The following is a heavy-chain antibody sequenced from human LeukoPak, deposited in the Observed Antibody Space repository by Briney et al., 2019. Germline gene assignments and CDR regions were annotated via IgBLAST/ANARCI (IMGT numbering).Heavy chain of an antibody. V-gene: IGHV1-2*04. D-gene: IGHD3-22*01. CDR2: INPNSGGT. Sequence: ASVKVSCKASGYTFTGYYMHWVRQAPGQGLEWMGWINPNSGGTNYAQKFQGWVTMTRDTSISTAYMELSRLRSDDTAVYYCARDLGSDDSSGYYSDYWGQGTLVTVSS. CDR3: ARDLGSDDSSGYYSDY. CDR1: GYTFTGYY. J-gene: IGHJ4*02.